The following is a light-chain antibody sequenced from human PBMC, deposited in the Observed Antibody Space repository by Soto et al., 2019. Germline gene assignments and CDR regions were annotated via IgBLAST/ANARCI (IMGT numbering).Light chain of an antibody. CDR1: EAISSW. CDR2: AAS. CDR3: QQVNTFPYT. Sequence: DIQMTQSPSSVSASVGDSVIITCRASEAISSWLAWYQLKPGKPPKLLISAASSMQSGVPSRFSGGGSGTDFTLTITNLQPEDFAAYYCQQVNTFPYTFGHGTKLEIK. J-gene: IGKJ2*01. V-gene: IGKV1-12*01.